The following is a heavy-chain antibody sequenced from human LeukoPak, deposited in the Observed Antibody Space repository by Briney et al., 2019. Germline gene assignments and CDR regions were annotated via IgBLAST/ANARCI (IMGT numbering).Heavy chain of an antibody. J-gene: IGHJ3*02. CDR3: AREGGVDFWSGHDAFDI. CDR2: IYTSGST. Sequence: SETLSLTCTVSGGSLSSGSYYWSWIRQPAGKGLEWIGRIYTSGSTNYNPSLKSRVTISVDTSKNQFSLKLSSVTAADTAVYYCAREGGVDFWSGHDAFDIWGQGTMVTVSS. D-gene: IGHD3-3*01. CDR1: GGSLSSGSYY. V-gene: IGHV4-61*02.